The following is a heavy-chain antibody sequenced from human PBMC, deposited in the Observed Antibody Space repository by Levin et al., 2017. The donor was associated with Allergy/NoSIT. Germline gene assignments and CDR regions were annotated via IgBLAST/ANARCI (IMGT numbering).Heavy chain of an antibody. CDR1: GFIFNTYT. CDR2: INSRSNYI. CDR3: ARGRDYYGSGSYVGTYYFDY. J-gene: IGHJ4*02. V-gene: IGHV3-21*01. D-gene: IGHD3-10*01. Sequence: LSLPCAASGFIFNTYTMTWVRQAPGKGLEWVSSINSRSNYIYYADSMKGRFTSSRDNAKNSLYLQMDSLRAEDTAVYYCARGRDYYGSGSYVGTYYFDYWGQGTLVSVSS.